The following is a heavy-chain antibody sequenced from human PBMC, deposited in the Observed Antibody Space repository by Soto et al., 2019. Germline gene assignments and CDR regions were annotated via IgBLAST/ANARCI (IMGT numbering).Heavy chain of an antibody. CDR1: GYAFPTYG. Sequence: QVHLVQSGAEVKKPGASVKVSCQGSGYAFPTYGITWVRQAPGQGLERMGWISAHTGNTNYAQKLQGRGTGTRDTSTSTAYMELRSLRYDDTAVYYCARGRYGDYWGQGALVTVSS. CDR2: ISAHTGNT. CDR3: ARGRYGDY. D-gene: IGHD1-1*01. J-gene: IGHJ4*02. V-gene: IGHV1-18*01.